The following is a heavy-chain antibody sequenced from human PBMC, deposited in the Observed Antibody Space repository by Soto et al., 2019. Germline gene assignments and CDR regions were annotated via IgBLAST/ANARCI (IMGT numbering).Heavy chain of an antibody. CDR3: AKDNGNGSGSYYSPGAFDI. D-gene: IGHD3-10*01. Sequence: GESLKISCAASGFTFDDYAMHWVRQAPGKGLEWVSLISGDGGSTYYADSVKGRFTISRDNSKNSLYLQMNSLRTEDTALYYCAKDNGNGSGSYYSPGAFDIWGQGTMVTVSS. CDR1: GFTFDDYA. CDR2: ISGDGGST. V-gene: IGHV3-43*02. J-gene: IGHJ3*02.